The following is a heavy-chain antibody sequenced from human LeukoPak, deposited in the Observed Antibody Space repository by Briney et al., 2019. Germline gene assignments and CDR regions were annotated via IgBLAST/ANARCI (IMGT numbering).Heavy chain of an antibody. V-gene: IGHV3-48*04. CDR1: GFTFSSYA. Sequence: GGSLRLSCAASGFTFSSYAMSWVRQAPGKGLEWVSYISSSGSTIYYADSVKGRFTISRDNAKNSLYLQMNSLRAEDTAVYYCARGRGVVVPARTDYWGQGTLVTVSS. CDR3: ARGRGVVVPARTDY. J-gene: IGHJ4*02. CDR2: ISSSGSTI. D-gene: IGHD2-2*01.